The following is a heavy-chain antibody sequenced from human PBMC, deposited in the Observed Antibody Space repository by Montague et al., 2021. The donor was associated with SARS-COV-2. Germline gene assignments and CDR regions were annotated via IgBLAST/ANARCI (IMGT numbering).Heavy chain of an antibody. CDR1: GGSFSFYY. CDR3: AMGFHCNGVNCYDGVLGS. CDR2: INQSGRT. D-gene: IGHD2-15*01. J-gene: IGHJ5*02. V-gene: IGHV4-34*01. Sequence: SETLSLTCALNGGSFSFYYWTWIRQSPGKGLEWIGGINQSGRTTXXPSXXXRLTMSIDTSRKQYSLNLRSVTAADTAVYYCAMGFHCNGVNCYDGVLGSWRQGTLVTVSS.